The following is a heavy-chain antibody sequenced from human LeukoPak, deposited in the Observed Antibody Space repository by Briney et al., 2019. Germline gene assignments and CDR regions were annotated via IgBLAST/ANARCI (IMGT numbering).Heavy chain of an antibody. V-gene: IGHV4-59*01. D-gene: IGHD6-19*01. Sequence: PSETLSLTCTVSGGSISSYYWSWIRQPPGKGLGWIGYIYYSGNTNYNPSLKSRVTISVDTSKNQFSLKLSSVTAADTAVFYCARASSGWYGLFDYWGQGALVTVSS. CDR1: GGSISSYY. CDR3: ARASSGWYGLFDY. J-gene: IGHJ4*02. CDR2: IYYSGNT.